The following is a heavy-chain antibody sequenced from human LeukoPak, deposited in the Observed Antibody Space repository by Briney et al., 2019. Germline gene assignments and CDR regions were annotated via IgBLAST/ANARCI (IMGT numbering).Heavy chain of an antibody. CDR2: INPNSGGT. V-gene: IGHV1-2*02. CDR3: ARANVDYGDYGDAFDI. Sequence: ASVKVSCKASGYTFTGYYMHWVRQAPGQGLEWMGWINPNSGGTNCAQKFQGRVTMTRDTSISTAYVELSRLRSDDTAVYYCARANVDYGDYGDAFDIWGQGTMVTVSS. D-gene: IGHD4-17*01. CDR1: GYTFTGYY. J-gene: IGHJ3*02.